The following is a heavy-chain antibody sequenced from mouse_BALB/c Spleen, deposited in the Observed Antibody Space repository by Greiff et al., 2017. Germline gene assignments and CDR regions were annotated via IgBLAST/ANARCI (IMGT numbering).Heavy chain of an antibody. J-gene: IGHJ2*01. Sequence: VKLVESGAELARPGASVKLSCKASGYTFTSYWMQWVKQRPGQGLEWIGAIYPGDGDTRYTQKFKGKATLTADKSSSTAYMQLSSLASEDSAVYYCARDQVYGFDYWGQGTTLTVSS. CDR1: GYTFTSYW. D-gene: IGHD1-1*01. V-gene: IGHV1-87*01. CDR2: IYPGDGDT. CDR3: ARDQVYGFDY.